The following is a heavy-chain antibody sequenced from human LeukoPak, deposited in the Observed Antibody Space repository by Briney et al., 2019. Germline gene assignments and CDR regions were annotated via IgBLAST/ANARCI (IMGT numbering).Heavy chain of an antibody. CDR3: ARGSSGSYAIYYYYGMDV. D-gene: IGHD1-26*01. CDR1: GGTFSSYA. J-gene: IGHJ6*02. Sequence: SVKVSCKASGGTFSSYAISWVRQAPGQGLEWMGRIIPILGIANYAQKFQGRVTITADKSTSTAYMELSSLRSEDTAVYYCARGSSGSYAIYYYYGMDVWGQGTTVTVSS. CDR2: IIPILGIA. V-gene: IGHV1-69*04.